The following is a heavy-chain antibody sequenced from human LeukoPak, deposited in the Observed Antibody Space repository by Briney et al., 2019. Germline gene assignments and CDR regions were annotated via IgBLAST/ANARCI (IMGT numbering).Heavy chain of an antibody. CDR1: GFPFSNFW. J-gene: IGHJ3*02. Sequence: GGSLRLSCATSGFPFSNFWMNWVRQAPGKGLEWVANIKQDGSEKFYVDSVKGRFTISRDNAKNSLYLQMNSLRAEDTAVYYCARDRSSSSFFDAFDIWGQGTMVTVSS. CDR3: ARDRSSSSFFDAFDI. CDR2: IKQDGSEK. D-gene: IGHD6-13*01. V-gene: IGHV3-7*01.